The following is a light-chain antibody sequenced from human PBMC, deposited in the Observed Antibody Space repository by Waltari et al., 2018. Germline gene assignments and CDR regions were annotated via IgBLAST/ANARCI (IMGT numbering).Light chain of an antibody. CDR1: QSVGGSY. V-gene: IGKV3-20*01. J-gene: IGKJ1*01. CDR2: DAS. CDR3: LQYGRSPKT. Sequence: EIVLTQSPGTLSLSPGESATLSCRASQSVGGSYLAWYQQKPGQAPRLLIYDASSPATGIPVRFSGSGSGTDFTLTISRLEPEDFAVYYCLQYGRSPKTFGQGTKVEIK.